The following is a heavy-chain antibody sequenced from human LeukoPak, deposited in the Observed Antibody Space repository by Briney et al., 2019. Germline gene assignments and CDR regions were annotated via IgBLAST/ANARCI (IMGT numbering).Heavy chain of an antibody. CDR1: GFTFSSYA. D-gene: IGHD6-13*01. V-gene: IGHV3-23*01. Sequence: GGSLRLSCAASGFTFSSYAMSWVRQAPGKGLEWVSAISGSGAGGSSADSVKGRFTISRDNSKNTLYLQMNSLRAEDTAVYYCAKGEGSSSWFDYWGQGTLVTVSS. CDR3: AKGEGSSSWFDY. J-gene: IGHJ4*02. CDR2: ISGSGAGG.